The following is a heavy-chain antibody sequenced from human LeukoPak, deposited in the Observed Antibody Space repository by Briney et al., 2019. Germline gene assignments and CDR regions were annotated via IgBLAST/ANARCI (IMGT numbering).Heavy chain of an antibody. J-gene: IGHJ3*02. CDR2: ISSSGSTI. D-gene: IGHD2-15*01. Sequence: GGSLRLSCAASGFTFSDYYMSWIRQAPGKGLERVSYISSSGSTIYYADSVKGRFTISRDNAKNSLYLQMNSLRAEDTAVYYCARGPGIVVVVAGPGAFDIWGQGTMVTVSS. CDR1: GFTFSDYY. CDR3: ARGPGIVVVVAGPGAFDI. V-gene: IGHV3-11*04.